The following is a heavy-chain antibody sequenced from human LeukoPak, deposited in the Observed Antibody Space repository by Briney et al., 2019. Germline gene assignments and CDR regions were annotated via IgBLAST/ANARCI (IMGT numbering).Heavy chain of an antibody. CDR2: INPSGGST. CDR1: GYTFTAAY. V-gene: IGHV1-46*01. D-gene: IGHD5-18*01. J-gene: IGHJ4*02. Sequence: EASVNVSCTASGYTFTAAYIHWVRQAPGQGLEWMGIINPSGGSTSYAQRFQGRVTMTRDTSTSTVYMELSSLRSDDTAVYYCARDRSPVTGHFDYWGQGTLVTVSS. CDR3: ARDRSPVTGHFDY.